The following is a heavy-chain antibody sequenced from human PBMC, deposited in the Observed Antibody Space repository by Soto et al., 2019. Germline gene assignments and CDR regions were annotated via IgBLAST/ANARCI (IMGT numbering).Heavy chain of an antibody. J-gene: IGHJ4*02. D-gene: IGHD3-3*01. CDR2: ISWNSGSI. V-gene: IGHV3-9*01. Sequence: EVQLVASGGGLVQPGRSLRLSCAASGFTFDDYALHWVRQAPGKGLEWVSGISWNSGSIAYAESVKGRFTISRDNAKNSLYLQMDSLRAEDTALYYCGKGATARFLEYPDYRGQGTLVTVSS. CDR1: GFTFDDYA. CDR3: GKGATARFLEYPDY.